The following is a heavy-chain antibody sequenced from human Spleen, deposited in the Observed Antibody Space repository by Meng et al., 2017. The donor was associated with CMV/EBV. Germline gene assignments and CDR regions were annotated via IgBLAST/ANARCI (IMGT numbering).Heavy chain of an antibody. V-gene: IGHV4-39*07. CDR3: VRCVSAARSTDWFDP. CDR1: GGSISPGSFY. Sequence: SETLSLTCTVSGGSISPGSFYWGWIRQPPGRGLEWIGSIYYSGNTYYNSSLKSRVTISLDTSKNRFSLRLNSVTAADTAVYFCVRCVSAARSTDWFDPWGQGILVTVSS. CDR2: IYYSGNT. D-gene: IGHD6-6*01. J-gene: IGHJ5*02.